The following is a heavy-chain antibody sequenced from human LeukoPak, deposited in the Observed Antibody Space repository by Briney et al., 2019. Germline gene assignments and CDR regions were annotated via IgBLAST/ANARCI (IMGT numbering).Heavy chain of an antibody. CDR3: ARGWDSGYPYY. D-gene: IGHD5-12*01. CDR2: ISSSSSYI. CDR1: GFTFSSYS. V-gene: IGHV3-21*01. Sequence: GGSLRLSCAASGFTFSSYSMNWVRQAPGKGLEWVSSISSSSSYIYYADSVKGRFTISRDNAKNSLYLQMNSLRAEDTAVYYCARGWDSGYPYYWGQGTLVTVSS. J-gene: IGHJ4*02.